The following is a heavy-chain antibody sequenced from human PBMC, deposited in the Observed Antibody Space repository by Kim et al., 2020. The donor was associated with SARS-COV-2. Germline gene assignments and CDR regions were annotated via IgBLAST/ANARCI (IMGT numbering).Heavy chain of an antibody. Sequence: SVKVSCKASGGTFSSYAISWVRQAPGQGLEWMGGIIPIFGTANYAQKFQGRVTMTAEESTSTAYMELSSLRSEDKSEYYCARDKGTNGRSYYYYSMDVWGQGTTVTVSS. J-gene: IGHJ6*02. V-gene: IGHV1-69*13. CDR1: GGTFSSYA. CDR3: ARDKGTNGRSYYYYSMDV. D-gene: IGHD1-1*01. CDR2: IIPIFGTA.